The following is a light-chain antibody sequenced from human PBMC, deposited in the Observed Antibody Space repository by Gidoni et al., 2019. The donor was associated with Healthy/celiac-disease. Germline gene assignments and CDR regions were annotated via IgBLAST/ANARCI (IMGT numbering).Light chain of an antibody. CDR3: SSYAGSNNVV. CDR1: SSDVGGYNY. CDR2: EVS. J-gene: IGLJ2*01. V-gene: IGLV2-8*01. Sequence: IPCTGTSSDVGGYNYVSWYQQHPGKAPKLMIYEVSKRPSGVPDRFSGSKSGNTASLTVSGLQAEDEADYYCSSYAGSNNVVFGGGTKLTVL.